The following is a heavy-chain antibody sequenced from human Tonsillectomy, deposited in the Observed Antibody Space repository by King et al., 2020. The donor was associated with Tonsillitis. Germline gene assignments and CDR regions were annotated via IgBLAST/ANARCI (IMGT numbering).Heavy chain of an antibody. CDR2: ISSSGSTI. CDR1: GFTFSSYE. V-gene: IGHV3-48*03. CDR3: AREIRELITMMSGHYYYYYYMDV. Sequence: QLVQSGGGLVQPGGSLRLSCAASGFTFSSYEMNWVRQAPGKGLEGVSYISSSGSTIYYADSLKGRFTISRDNAKNSLFLQMNSLRAEDTAVYYCAREIRELITMMSGHYYYYYYMDVWGKGTTVTVSS. D-gene: IGHD3-22*01. J-gene: IGHJ6*03.